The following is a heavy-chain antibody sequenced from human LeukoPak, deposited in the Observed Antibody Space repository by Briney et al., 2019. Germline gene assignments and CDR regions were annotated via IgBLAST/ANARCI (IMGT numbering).Heavy chain of an antibody. CDR2: ISGSGGST. Sequence: GGSLRLSCAASGFTFSSYAMSWVRQAPGKGLEWVSAISGSGGSTYYADSVKGRFTISRDNSKNTLYLQMNSLRAEDTAVYYCAKGPPITIFGVVITPFDYWGQEPWSPSPQ. D-gene: IGHD3-3*01. CDR1: GFTFSSYA. V-gene: IGHV3-23*01. J-gene: IGHJ4*01. CDR3: AKGPPITIFGVVITPFDY.